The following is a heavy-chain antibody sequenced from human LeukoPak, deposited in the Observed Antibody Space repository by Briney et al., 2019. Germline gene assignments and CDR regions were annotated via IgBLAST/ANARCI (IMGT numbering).Heavy chain of an antibody. CDR1: GFTFRSYG. Sequence: GGTLRLSCAASGFTFRSYGMTWVRQAPGKGLEWVSVISTSGGSTYYADSVKGRFTISRDNSKNTLYLQMNSLRAEDTAVYYCAKVGLGYCSGGSCYYWGQGTLVTVSS. J-gene: IGHJ4*02. CDR2: ISTSGGST. D-gene: IGHD2-15*01. V-gene: IGHV3-23*01. CDR3: AKVGLGYCSGGSCYY.